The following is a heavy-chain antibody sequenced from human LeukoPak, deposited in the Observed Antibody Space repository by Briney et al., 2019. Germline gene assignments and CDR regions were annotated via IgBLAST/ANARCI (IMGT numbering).Heavy chain of an antibody. CDR2: INHSGST. D-gene: IGHD6-19*01. Sequence: SETLSLTCAVYGGSFSGYYWSWIRQPPGKGREWIGEINHSGSTNYNPSLKSRVTISVDTSKDQFSLKLSSVTAADTAVYYCARVRGIGYSSGWYRWYYFDYWGQGTLVTVSS. J-gene: IGHJ4*02. CDR1: GGSFSGYY. CDR3: ARVRGIGYSSGWYRWYYFDY. V-gene: IGHV4-34*01.